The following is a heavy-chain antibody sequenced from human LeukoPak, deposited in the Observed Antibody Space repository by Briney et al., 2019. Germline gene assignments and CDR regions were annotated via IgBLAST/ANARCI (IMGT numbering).Heavy chain of an antibody. CDR2: ISSSSSYI. D-gene: IGHD3-22*01. CDR1: GFTFSSYS. Sequence: GGSLRLSCAASGFTFSSYSMNWVRQAPGKGLEWVSSISSSSSYIYYADSVKGRFTISRDDAKNSLYLQMNSLRAEDTAVYYCARDSTYQITMIVGPAVETYAFDIWGQGTMVTVSS. J-gene: IGHJ3*02. V-gene: IGHV3-21*01. CDR3: ARDSTYQITMIVGPAVETYAFDI.